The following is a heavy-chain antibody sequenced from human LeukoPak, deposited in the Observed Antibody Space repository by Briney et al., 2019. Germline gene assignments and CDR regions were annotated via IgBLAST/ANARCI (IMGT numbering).Heavy chain of an antibody. Sequence: PGGSLRLSCAATGFTFSNYAMNWVRQAPGKGLEWVSGISGSGSLTYYADSVKGRFTISRDNSKTTLYLQMNSLRAEDTAVYYCAKADYASYGMDVWGQGTTVTVSS. J-gene: IGHJ6*02. CDR3: AKADYASYGMDV. CDR2: ISGSGSLT. CDR1: GFTFSNYA. D-gene: IGHD3-16*01. V-gene: IGHV3-23*01.